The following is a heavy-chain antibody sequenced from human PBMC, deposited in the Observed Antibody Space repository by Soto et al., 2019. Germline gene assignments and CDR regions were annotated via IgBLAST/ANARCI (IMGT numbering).Heavy chain of an antibody. CDR1: AHTFIYFW. V-gene: IGHV5-51*01. D-gene: IGHD3-10*01. CDR3: ARQGTSRGSDYAAFDF. Sequence: PVPSLKVSCEPSAHTFIYFWAAWVRQVPWKLLLWICDIYLGSSFIMYRPSFAVHVTMSAVMSTNTANLQWSSLDSADAASYYCARQGTSRGSDYAAFDFRGPGTLVVVSS. CDR2: IYLGSSFI. J-gene: IGHJ4*02.